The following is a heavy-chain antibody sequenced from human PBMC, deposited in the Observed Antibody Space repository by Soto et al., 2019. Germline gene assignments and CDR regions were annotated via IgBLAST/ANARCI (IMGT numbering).Heavy chain of an antibody. CDR1: GYTFSIYG. CDR3: ARDGPLISSRSWFDP. D-gene: IGHD3-16*01. V-gene: IGHV1-18*04. Sequence: ASVKVSCKASGYTFSIYGISCVLQAPVQGLEWMGCISAYNGDTKYAQNFQGRVTLATDSSTSTAYMELTSLRSDDTAIYYCARDGPLISSRSWFDPWGPGTLVTVSS. J-gene: IGHJ5*02. CDR2: ISAYNGDT.